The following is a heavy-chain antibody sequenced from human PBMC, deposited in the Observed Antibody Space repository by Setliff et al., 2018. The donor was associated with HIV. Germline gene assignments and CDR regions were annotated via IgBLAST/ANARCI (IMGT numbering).Heavy chain of an antibody. V-gene: IGHV4-59*01. Sequence: SETLSLTCTVSGGSITGYFWNWIRQSPGKGLEWIGYIYYNGNTNYNPTLNSRGTISVDTSKNQFSLKLTSVTAADTAVYYCAREIYGGYSRPFDYWGQGTQVTVSS. CDR3: AREIYGGYSRPFDY. CDR1: GGSITGYF. J-gene: IGHJ4*02. D-gene: IGHD4-17*01. CDR2: IYYNGNT.